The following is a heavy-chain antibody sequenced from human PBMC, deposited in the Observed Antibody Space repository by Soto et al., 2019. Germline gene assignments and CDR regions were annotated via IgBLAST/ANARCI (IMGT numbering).Heavy chain of an antibody. J-gene: IGHJ6*02. CDR2: IYYAGST. V-gene: IGHV4-59*12. CDR3: ARGRGYYYYYGMEV. CDR1: GGSMISYY. Sequence: SETLSLTCTVSGGSMISYYWSWIRQPPGRGLEWIGFIYYAGSTKYNPSLNSRFTISVDTSKNQFSLKLSSVTAADTAVYYCARGRGYYYYYGMEVWGQGTTVTVSS.